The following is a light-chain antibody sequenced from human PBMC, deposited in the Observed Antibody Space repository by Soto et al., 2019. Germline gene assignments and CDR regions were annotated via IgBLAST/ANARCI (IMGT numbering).Light chain of an antibody. CDR3: PQSYSTPYT. CDR1: QSISSY. Sequence: DIQMTQSPSSLSASVGDRVSITCRASQSISSYLNWYQQKPGEAPNLLIYTASSLQTGVPSRFSGSGSGTDFTLTISILQTEDFTTFYCPQSYSTPYTFGQETKLEI. J-gene: IGKJ2*01. V-gene: IGKV1-39*01. CDR2: TAS.